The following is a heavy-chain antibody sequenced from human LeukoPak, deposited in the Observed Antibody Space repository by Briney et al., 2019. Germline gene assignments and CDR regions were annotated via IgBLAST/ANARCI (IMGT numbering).Heavy chain of an antibody. D-gene: IGHD3-9*01. CDR3: ARQTGYRGSIPVDY. CDR1: GGSISSGSYY. Sequence: SETLSLTCTVAGGSISSGSYYWSWIRQPAGKGLEWIGYIYSSGSSNYNPSLQSRVTISIDTSKNQFSLKLTSVTATDTAVYYCARQTGYRGSIPVDYWGQGTLVTVSS. CDR2: IYSSGSS. J-gene: IGHJ4*02. V-gene: IGHV4-61*09.